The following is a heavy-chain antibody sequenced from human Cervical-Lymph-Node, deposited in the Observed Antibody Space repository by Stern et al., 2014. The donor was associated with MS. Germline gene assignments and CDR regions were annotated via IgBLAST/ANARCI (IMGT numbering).Heavy chain of an antibody. Sequence: VQLEESGAEVKKPGASVRVSCKASGYIFTDFGISWVRQAPGQGLEWMGWINVFNGYTNYAQRLQDRVIMTTDTSTSTAYMELRSLTSDDTAIYYCARGKRAAGGYWGQGTLVIVSS. CDR1: GYIFTDFG. D-gene: IGHD6-13*01. CDR2: INVFNGYT. CDR3: ARGKRAAGGY. V-gene: IGHV1-18*01. J-gene: IGHJ4*02.